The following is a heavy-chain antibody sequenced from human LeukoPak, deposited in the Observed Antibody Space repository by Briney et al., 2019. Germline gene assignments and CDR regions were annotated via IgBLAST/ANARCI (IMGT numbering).Heavy chain of an antibody. Sequence: GGSLRLSCAASGFTVSSNYKSWVRQAPGKGLEWVSVIYSGGSTYYADSVKGRFTISRDNSKNTLYLQMNSLRAEDTAVYYCAATDYGDPYYYFDYWGQGTLVTVSS. D-gene: IGHD4-17*01. CDR1: GFTVSSNY. CDR3: AATDYGDPYYYFDY. V-gene: IGHV3-66*01. J-gene: IGHJ4*02. CDR2: IYSGGST.